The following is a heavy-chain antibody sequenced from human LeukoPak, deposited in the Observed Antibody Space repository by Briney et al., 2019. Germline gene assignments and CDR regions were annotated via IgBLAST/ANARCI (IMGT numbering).Heavy chain of an antibody. CDR1: GFTFSSYG. CDR3: AKDPNCSSTSCYDY. J-gene: IGHJ4*02. V-gene: IGHV3-30*18. D-gene: IGHD2-2*01. Sequence: GGSLRLSCAASGFTFSSYGMHWVRQAPGKGLEWVAVISCDGSNKYYADSVKGRFTISRDNSKNTLYLQMNSLRAEDTVVYYCAKDPNCSSTSCYDYWGQGTLVTVSS. CDR2: ISCDGSNK.